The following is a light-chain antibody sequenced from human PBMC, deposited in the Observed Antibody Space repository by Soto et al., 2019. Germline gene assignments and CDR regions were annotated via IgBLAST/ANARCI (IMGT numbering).Light chain of an antibody. CDR1: QSISRF. J-gene: IGKJ5*01. CDR2: SAS. CDR3: QQSYSTPIT. Sequence: DIQMTQSPSSLSASVGNRVTITCRASQSISRFLNWYQHKPGKAPQXXIFSASTLEGGVPSRFSGSGSGTDFTLTISSLNPEDFETYYCQQSYSTPITFGQGTRLEIK. V-gene: IGKV1-39*01.